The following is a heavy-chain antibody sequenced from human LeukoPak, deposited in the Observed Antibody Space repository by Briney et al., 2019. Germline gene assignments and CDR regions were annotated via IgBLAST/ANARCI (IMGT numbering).Heavy chain of an antibody. CDR3: ARALDSSGYSVNFDY. V-gene: IGHV4-31*03. J-gene: IGHJ4*02. D-gene: IGHD3-22*01. CDR1: GGSISSGGYY. CDR2: IYYSGST. Sequence: SETLSLTCTVSGGSISSGGYYWSWIRQHPGKGLEWIGYIYYSGSTYYNPSLKSRVTISVDTSKNQFSLKLSSVTAADAAVYYCARALDSSGYSVNFDYWAREPWSPSPQ.